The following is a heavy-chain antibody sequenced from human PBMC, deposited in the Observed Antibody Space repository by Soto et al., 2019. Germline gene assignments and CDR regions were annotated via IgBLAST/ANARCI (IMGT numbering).Heavy chain of an antibody. CDR3: ARDIESVDIVSTIVDYYWFSGIDV. V-gene: IGHV3-33*01. CDR2: IWHDGSNK. D-gene: IGHD5-12*01. CDR1: GFTFSRYV. Sequence: QVQVVESGGGVVQAGRSLRLSCEVSGFTFSRYVMHWVRQAPGKGLEWVAFIWHDGSNKNYGDSVKGRFTVSRDDLKNTVYLQMKIMRAEDTAVYYCARDIESVDIVSTIVDYYWFSGIDVWGQGTPVTVSS. J-gene: IGHJ6*02.